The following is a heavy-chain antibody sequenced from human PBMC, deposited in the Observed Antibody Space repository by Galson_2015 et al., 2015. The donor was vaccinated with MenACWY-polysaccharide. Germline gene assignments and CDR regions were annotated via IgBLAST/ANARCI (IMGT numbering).Heavy chain of an antibody. D-gene: IGHD5-12*01. CDR3: ARGYSAYD. V-gene: IGHV3-74*01. J-gene: IGHJ4*02. Sequence: SLSLSCAASGFTFSTYWMHWVRQAPGRGLVWVSRIKSDGSSTNYADSVKGRVTISRDNAKNTLYLQMNSLRAEDTALYYCARGYSAYDWGLGTLVTVSA. CDR1: GFTFSTYW. CDR2: IKSDGSST.